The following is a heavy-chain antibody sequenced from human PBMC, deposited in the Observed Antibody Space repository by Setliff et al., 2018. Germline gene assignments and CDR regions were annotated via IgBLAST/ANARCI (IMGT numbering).Heavy chain of an antibody. CDR3: ARGGSYHPFDY. V-gene: IGHV3-72*01. D-gene: IGHD1-26*01. Sequence: LSLTCTVSGGSISRGSYDWSWIRQPAGKGLEWIGRTRNKANSYTTEYAASVEGRFTISRDDSKNSLYLQMNSLKTEDTAVYYCARGGSYHPFDYWGQGTLVTVSS. J-gene: IGHJ4*02. CDR1: GGSISRGSYD. CDR2: TRNKANSYTT.